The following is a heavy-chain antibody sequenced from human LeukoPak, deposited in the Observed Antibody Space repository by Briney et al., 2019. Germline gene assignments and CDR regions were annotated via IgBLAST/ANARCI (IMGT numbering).Heavy chain of an antibody. CDR3: ARDQGYGGMFDY. CDR2: ISYDESNK. Sequence: GGSLRLSCAASGFTFSSYAMHWVRQAPGKGLEWVAVISYDESNKYYADSVKGRFPISRDNSKNTLYLQMNSLRAEDTAVYYCARDQGYGGMFDYWGQGTLVTVSS. D-gene: IGHD4-23*01. V-gene: IGHV3-30-3*01. CDR1: GFTFSSYA. J-gene: IGHJ4*02.